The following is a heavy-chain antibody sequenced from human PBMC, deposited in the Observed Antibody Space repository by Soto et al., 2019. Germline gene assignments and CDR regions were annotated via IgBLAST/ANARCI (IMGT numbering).Heavy chain of an antibody. Sequence: ASVTVSCKASGYTFNSYGISWVRQAPGQGLEWMGWISAYNGNTNYAQKLQGRVTMTTDTSTSTAYMELRSLRSDDTAVYYCARNFRRFLEWLPHTNWFDPWGQGTLVTVSS. CDR1: GYTFNSYG. CDR3: ARNFRRFLEWLPHTNWFDP. D-gene: IGHD3-3*01. CDR2: ISAYNGNT. V-gene: IGHV1-18*01. J-gene: IGHJ5*02.